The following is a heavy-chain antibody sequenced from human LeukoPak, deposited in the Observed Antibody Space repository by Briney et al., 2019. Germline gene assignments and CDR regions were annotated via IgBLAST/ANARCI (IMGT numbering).Heavy chain of an antibody. CDR2: IKQDGNEK. Sequence: GGSLRLSCIASGFTFSSYWMSWVRHTPGKGLEWVANIKQDGNEKYYMASVRGRFTISRDNAKKSLYLQMNSLRAEDTAVYYCARIYYYFDYWGQGTLVTVSS. V-gene: IGHV3-7*03. D-gene: IGHD3-10*01. J-gene: IGHJ4*02. CDR1: GFTFSSYW. CDR3: ARIYYYFDY.